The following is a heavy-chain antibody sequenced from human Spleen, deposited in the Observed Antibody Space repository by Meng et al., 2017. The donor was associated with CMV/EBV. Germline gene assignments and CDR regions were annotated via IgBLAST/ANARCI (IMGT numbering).Heavy chain of an antibody. V-gene: IGHV1-46*01. CDR2: INPSGGSP. CDR3: ARRHSYGSHHFDY. D-gene: IGHD5-18*01. Sequence: ASVKVSCKASGYTFTGYNMHWVRQAPGQGLEWMGVINPSGGSPSYARDFQGRVSMTKDTSTTTAYMEVRSLRSEDTAVYYCARRHSYGSHHFDYWGQGTLVTVSS. CDR1: GYTFTGYN. J-gene: IGHJ4*02.